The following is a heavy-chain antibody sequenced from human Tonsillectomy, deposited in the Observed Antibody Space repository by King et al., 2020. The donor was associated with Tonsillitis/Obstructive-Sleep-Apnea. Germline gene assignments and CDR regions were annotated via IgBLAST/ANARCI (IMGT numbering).Heavy chain of an antibody. CDR3: ARGVSYYYYYYYMDD. Sequence: DVQLVESGGGLIQPGGSLRLSCAASGFTVSSNYMSWVRQAPGKGLEGVSIIYSGDSTYYADSVKGRFTISRDNSKNTLYLQMNSLRAADTAVYYCARGVSYYYYYYYMDDWGKGTTVTVSS. J-gene: IGHJ6*03. CDR1: GFTVSSNY. V-gene: IGHV3-53*01. D-gene: IGHD5/OR15-5a*01. CDR2: IYSGDST.